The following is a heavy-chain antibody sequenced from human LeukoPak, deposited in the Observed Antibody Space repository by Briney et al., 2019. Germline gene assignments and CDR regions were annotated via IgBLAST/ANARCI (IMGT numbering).Heavy chain of an antibody. Sequence: GGSLRLSCTASGFTFSTYAMSWDRQTPGKGLEWVSALSASGTYTYYADSVKGRFTISRDNSKNTLYLQMNCLRAEDTAVYYCAKGITEESLFDYWGQGTLVTVSS. CDR3: AKGITEESLFDY. CDR2: LSASGTYT. J-gene: IGHJ4*02. D-gene: IGHD1-14*01. V-gene: IGHV3-23*01. CDR1: GFTFSTYA.